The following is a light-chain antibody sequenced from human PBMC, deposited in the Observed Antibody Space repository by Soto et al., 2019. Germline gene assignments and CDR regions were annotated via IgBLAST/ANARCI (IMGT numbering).Light chain of an antibody. CDR2: GAS. V-gene: IGKV3-20*01. Sequence: EIVLTQSPGTLSLSPGERATLSCRASQSVNSNFLGWYQQKPGQPPRLLIYGASSRATGIPDRLSGSGSGTDFTLIISRLEPEDFAVYYCQQYSSSPFTFGPGTKVD. CDR3: QQYSSSPFT. J-gene: IGKJ3*01. CDR1: QSVNSNF.